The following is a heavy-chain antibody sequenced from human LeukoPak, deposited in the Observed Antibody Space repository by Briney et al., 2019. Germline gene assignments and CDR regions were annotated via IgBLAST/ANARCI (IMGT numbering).Heavy chain of an antibody. CDR3: AIMHGYYDGSGYWVQ. J-gene: IGHJ1*01. V-gene: IGHV3-23*01. D-gene: IGHD3-22*01. CDR2: ITPNADRA. CDR1: GFTFGSYG. Sequence: GGSLRLSCAASGFTFGSYGMSWVREAPGRGLEWVSFITPNADRASYADSVEGRFTISRDNPRNTLYMQMNSLRDEDTAVYYCAIMHGYYDGSGYWVQWGQGTLVTVSS.